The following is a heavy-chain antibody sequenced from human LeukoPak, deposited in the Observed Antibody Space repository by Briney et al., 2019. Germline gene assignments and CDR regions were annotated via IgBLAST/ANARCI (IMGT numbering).Heavy chain of an antibody. J-gene: IGHJ4*02. CDR1: GFTFSSYA. CDR3: ARGPEYDILTGYCGY. CDR2: ISYDGSNK. Sequence: SGDSLRLSCAASGFTFSSYAMHWVRQAPGKGLEWVAVISYDGSNKYYADSVKGRFTISRDNSKNTLYLQMNSLRAEDTAVYYCARGPEYDILTGYCGYWGQGTLVTVSS. V-gene: IGHV3-30-3*01. D-gene: IGHD3-9*01.